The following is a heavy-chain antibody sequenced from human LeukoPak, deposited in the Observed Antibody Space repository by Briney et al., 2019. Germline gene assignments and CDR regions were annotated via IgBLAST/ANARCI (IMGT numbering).Heavy chain of an antibody. CDR1: GYSFTSYW. J-gene: IGHJ6*03. Sequence: GESLKISCKGSGYSFTSYWIGWVRQVPGKGLEWMGIIYPGDSDTRYSPSFQGQVTISADKSISTAYLQWSSLKASDTAMYYCARHRGSGSYYSLRYYYYMDVWGKGTTVTVSS. CDR2: IYPGDSDT. V-gene: IGHV5-51*01. D-gene: IGHD3-10*01. CDR3: ARHRGSGSYYSLRYYYYMDV.